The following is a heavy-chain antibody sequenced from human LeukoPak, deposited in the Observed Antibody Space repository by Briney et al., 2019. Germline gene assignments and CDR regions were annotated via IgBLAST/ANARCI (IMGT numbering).Heavy chain of an antibody. CDR3: ARHGKYDFWSGYSNYFDY. J-gene: IGHJ4*02. CDR2: IYYSGST. CDR1: GGSISSSSYY. V-gene: IGHV4-39*01. Sequence: SETLTLTCTVSGGSISSSSYYWGWIRQPPGKGLEWIGSIYYSGSTYYNPSLKSRVTISVDTSKNQISLKLSSVTAADTAVYYCARHGKYDFWSGYSNYFDYWGQGTLVTVSS. D-gene: IGHD3-3*01.